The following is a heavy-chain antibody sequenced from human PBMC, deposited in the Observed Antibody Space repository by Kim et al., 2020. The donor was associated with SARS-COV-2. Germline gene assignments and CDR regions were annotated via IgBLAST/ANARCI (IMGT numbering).Heavy chain of an antibody. CDR2: ISWNSVRI. CDR1: GFTFDHYG. CDR3: AKDITSRGTTFDPYFDY. V-gene: IGHV3-9*01. J-gene: IGHJ4*02. D-gene: IGHD4-4*01. Sequence: GGSLRLSCAASGFTFDHYGIHWVRQAAGKGLEWVSGISWNSVRIAYAESVQGRFTIPRDNAKNSLYLQMNSLRPEDTGLYYCAKDITSRGTTFDPYFDYWGQGTLDTVSS.